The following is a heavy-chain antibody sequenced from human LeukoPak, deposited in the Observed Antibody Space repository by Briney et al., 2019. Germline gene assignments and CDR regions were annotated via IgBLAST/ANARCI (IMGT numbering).Heavy chain of an antibody. CDR2: ISAYNGNT. CDR1: GYTFTSYG. D-gene: IGHD6-13*01. CDR3: ARAEGSSWYGSWFDP. J-gene: IGHJ5*02. V-gene: IGHV1-18*01. Sequence: ASVKVSCKASGYTFTSYGISWVRQAPGQGLEWMGWISAYNGNTNYAQKLQGRVTMTTDTSTSTAYMELRSLRSDDTAVYYCARAEGSSWYGSWFDPWGQGTLVTVSS.